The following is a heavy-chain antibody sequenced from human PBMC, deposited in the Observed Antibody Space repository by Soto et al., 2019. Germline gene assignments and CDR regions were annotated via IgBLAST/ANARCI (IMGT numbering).Heavy chain of an antibody. D-gene: IGHD6-19*01. CDR2: IIPILGIA. J-gene: IGHJ2*01. CDR3: AQSDSSGWRYWYFDL. Sequence: QVQLVQSGAEVKKPGSSVKVSCKASGGTFSSYTISWVRQAPGQGLEWMGRIIPILGIANYAQKFQGRVTITADKSTSTAYMELSSLRSEDTAVYYCAQSDSSGWRYWYFDLWGRGTLVTVSS. CDR1: GGTFSSYT. V-gene: IGHV1-69*02.